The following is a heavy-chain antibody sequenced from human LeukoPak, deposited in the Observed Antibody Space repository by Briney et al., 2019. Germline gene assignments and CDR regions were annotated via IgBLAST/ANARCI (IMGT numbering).Heavy chain of an antibody. CDR2: IYYSGST. CDR3: ARERLSYNGMDV. D-gene: IGHD2-21*02. CDR1: GGSISSYY. Sequence: SETLSLTCTVSGGSISSYYWSWIRQPPGKGLEWIGYIYYSGSTNYNPSLKSRVTISVDTSKNQFSLELSSVTAADTAVYYCARERLSYNGMDVWGQGTTVTVSS. J-gene: IGHJ6*02. V-gene: IGHV4-59*01.